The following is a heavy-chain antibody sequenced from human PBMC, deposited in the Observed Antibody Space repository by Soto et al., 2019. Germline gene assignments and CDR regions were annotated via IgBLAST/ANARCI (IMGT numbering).Heavy chain of an antibody. J-gene: IGHJ4*02. CDR3: VRHQRYSSGWYIDY. V-gene: IGHV4-39*01. CDR1: GGSINSANYY. D-gene: IGHD6-19*01. Sequence: QLQLQESGPGLVKPSETLSLTCTVSGGSINSANYYWGWIRQPPGKGLEWIGNVYYRGTQYYNPSLKGPVTISVDTSKNQFSLKLSSVTAADSAVFFCVRHQRYSSGWYIDYWGRGTPVTASS. CDR2: VYYRGTQ.